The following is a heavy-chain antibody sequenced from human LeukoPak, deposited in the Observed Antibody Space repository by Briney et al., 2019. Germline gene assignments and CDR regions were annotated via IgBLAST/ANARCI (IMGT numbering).Heavy chain of an antibody. CDR1: GGSFSGYY. Sequence: SETLSLTCAVYGGSFSGYYWSLIRQPPGKGLEWIGEINHSGSTNYNPPLKSRATISVDTSKNQFSLKLSSVTAADTAVYYCARIPTTYGDYPYYFDYWGQGTLVTVSS. CDR3: ARIPTTYGDYPYYFDY. V-gene: IGHV4-34*01. CDR2: INHSGST. J-gene: IGHJ4*02. D-gene: IGHD4-17*01.